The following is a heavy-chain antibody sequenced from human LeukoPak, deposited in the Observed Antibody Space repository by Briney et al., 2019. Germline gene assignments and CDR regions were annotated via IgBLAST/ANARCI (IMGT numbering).Heavy chain of an antibody. J-gene: IGHJ6*03. CDR3: ARYWNDMSGGSYRDYYYYMDV. CDR2: IIPIFGTA. Sequence: SVKVSCKASEGTFSSYAISWVRQAPGQGLEWMGGIIPIFGTANYAQKFQGRVTITADESTSTAYMELRSLRSDDTAVYYCARYWNDMSGGSYRDYYYYMDVWGKGTTVTISS. D-gene: IGHD3-16*02. CDR1: EGTFSSYA. V-gene: IGHV1-69*13.